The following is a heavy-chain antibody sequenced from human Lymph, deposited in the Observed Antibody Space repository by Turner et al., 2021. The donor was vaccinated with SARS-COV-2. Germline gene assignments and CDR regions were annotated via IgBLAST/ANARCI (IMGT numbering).Heavy chain of an antibody. CDR2: IYYSGSI. CDR1: GGPSSSSRHS. Sequence: QLQLPEAGPGLGMPSVTLSLTCSASGGPSSSSRHSWGWIRQPPGRGLECIGHIYYSGSIYYNPSLKSRVTISVDTYNNQFSVKLSSVTAAYTAVYYCARLVRRAEYYFDYWGQGPLVTVSS. CDR3: ARLVRRAEYYFDY. V-gene: IGHV4-39*01. J-gene: IGHJ4*02. D-gene: IGHD3-10*01.